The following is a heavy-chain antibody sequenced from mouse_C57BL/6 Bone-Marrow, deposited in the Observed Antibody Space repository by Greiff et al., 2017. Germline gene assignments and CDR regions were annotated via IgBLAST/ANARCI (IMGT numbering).Heavy chain of an antibody. CDR1: GYTFTSYW. J-gene: IGHJ3*01. CDR2: IYPGNSDT. D-gene: IGHD2-14*01. CDR3: TRANNYREFAY. V-gene: IGHV1-5*01. Sequence: VQLQQSGTVLARPGASVKMSCKTSGYTFTSYWMHWVKQRPGQGLEWIGAIYPGNSDTSYNQKFKGKANLTAVTSASTAYMELSSLTNENSAVYYCTRANNYREFAYWAKGLWSLSLQ.